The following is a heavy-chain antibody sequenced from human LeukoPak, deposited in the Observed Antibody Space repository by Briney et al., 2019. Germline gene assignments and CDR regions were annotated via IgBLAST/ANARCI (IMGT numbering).Heavy chain of an antibody. J-gene: IGHJ4*02. D-gene: IGHD3-9*01. CDR3: AMTDRYAGRPFDY. Sequence: ASVKVSCKVSGSSLIEVAMHWVRQAPGKGLERVGSFDPEDGEDGETHYAQKFQGRVTMTEDASTDTAYMELTSLSSEDTALYYCAMTDRYAGRPFDYWGQGTLVTVSS. V-gene: IGHV1-24*01. CDR1: GSSLIEVA. CDR2: FDPEDGEDGET.